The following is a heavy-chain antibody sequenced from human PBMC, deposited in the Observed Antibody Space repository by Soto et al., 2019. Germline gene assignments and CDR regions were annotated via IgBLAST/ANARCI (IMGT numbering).Heavy chain of an antibody. V-gene: IGHV1-58*01. CDR2: IVVGSGNT. CDR1: GFTFTNSA. CDR3: AADLYDSSDVKDLGVY. J-gene: IGHJ4*01. Sequence: VASVKVSCKASGFTFTNSAVQWVRQARGQRLEWIGWIVVGSGNTNYAQKFQERVTITRDMSTSTAYMELSSLRSEDTAVYYCAADLYDSSDVKDLGVYWG. D-gene: IGHD3-22*01.